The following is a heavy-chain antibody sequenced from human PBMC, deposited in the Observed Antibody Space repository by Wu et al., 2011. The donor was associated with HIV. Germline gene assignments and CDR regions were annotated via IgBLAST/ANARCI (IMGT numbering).Heavy chain of an antibody. CDR2: ISAYNGGA. Sequence: QVQLVQSGDEVKKPGASVKVSCKASGKGFPTSLVTWVRQAPGQGLEWMGWISAYNGGAKYAQTFQDRITMTTDTSTRTVYMELRSLRTDDTAVYYCARAGTSEVVPRSDYWGQGTLVTVSS. J-gene: IGHJ4*02. D-gene: IGHD2-2*01. CDR3: ARAGTSEVVPRSDY. CDR1: GKGFPTSL. V-gene: IGHV1-18*01.